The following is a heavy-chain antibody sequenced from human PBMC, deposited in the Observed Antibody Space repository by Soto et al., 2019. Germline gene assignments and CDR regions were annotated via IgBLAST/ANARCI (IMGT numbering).Heavy chain of an antibody. J-gene: IGHJ3*02. CDR3: ASYSSVEYYDILTGTPRKGAFDI. V-gene: IGHV3-11*01. Sequence: QVQLVESGGGLVKPGGSLRLSCAASGFTFSDYYMSWIRQAPGKGLEWVSYISSSGSTIYYADSVKGRFTISRDNAKTSLYLQMNRLRAEDTAVYYCASYSSVEYYDILTGTPRKGAFDIWGQGTMVTVSS. D-gene: IGHD3-9*01. CDR2: ISSSGSTI. CDR1: GFTFSDYY.